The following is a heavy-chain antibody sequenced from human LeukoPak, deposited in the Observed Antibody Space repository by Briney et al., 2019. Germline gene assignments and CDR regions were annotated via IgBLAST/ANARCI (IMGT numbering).Heavy chain of an antibody. CDR2: ISYDGGED. J-gene: IGHJ4*02. CDR1: GFTFRSSG. CDR3: TNFDH. Sequence: GGSLRLSCTASGFTFRSSGMHWVRQAPGKGLEWVALISYDGGEDYYADSVKGRFSITRDNFRNTLYLQMSSLRAEDTAVYYCTNFDHWGQGTLVTVSS. V-gene: IGHV3-30*02.